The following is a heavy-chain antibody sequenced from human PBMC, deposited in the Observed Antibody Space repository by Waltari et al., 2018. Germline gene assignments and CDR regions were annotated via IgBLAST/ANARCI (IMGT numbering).Heavy chain of an antibody. CDR1: GDSVTSPYL. CDR2: VHGSGRT. CDR3: ARDRGRGLYLDT. J-gene: IGHJ4*02. D-gene: IGHD2-15*01. V-gene: IGHV4-4*02. Sequence: QLQESGPGLVHPSGTLSLSSAVSGDSVTSPYLWNWVRQSPQRGLEWIGQVHGSGRTNYSPSFASRITVSIDTSNNQVSLKVTAATAADTAVYYCARDRGRGLYLDTWGPGTLVTVSP.